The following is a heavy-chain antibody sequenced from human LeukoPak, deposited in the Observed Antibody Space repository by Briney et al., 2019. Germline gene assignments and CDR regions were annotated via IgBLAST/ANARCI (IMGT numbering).Heavy chain of an antibody. CDR2: VGGSDGST. V-gene: IGHV3-23*01. J-gene: IGHJ4*02. D-gene: IGHD6-13*01. Sequence: GGSLRLSCAASGFTFSGYAMTWVRQAPGKGLEWVSGVGGSDGSTFYADSVKGRFTISRDNSKNTLYLQMNSLRVEDTAVYYCAKVGGGRTAAAGSHYWGQGTLVTVSS. CDR3: AKVGGGRTAAAGSHY. CDR1: GFTFSGYA.